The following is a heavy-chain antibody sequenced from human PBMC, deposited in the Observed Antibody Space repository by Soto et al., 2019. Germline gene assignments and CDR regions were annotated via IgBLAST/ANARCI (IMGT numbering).Heavy chain of an antibody. CDR2: IYHSGST. D-gene: IGHD2-21*01. CDR3: ARGNVVAIDY. CDR1: GASMSSGGYS. Sequence: SETLSLTCTVSGASMSSGGYSWSWIRQPPGKGLEWIGYIYHSGSTYYNPSLKSRVTISVDRSKNQFSLKLSSVTAADTAVYYCARGNVVAIDYYGQATLVTLSS. J-gene: IGHJ4*02. V-gene: IGHV4-30-2*01.